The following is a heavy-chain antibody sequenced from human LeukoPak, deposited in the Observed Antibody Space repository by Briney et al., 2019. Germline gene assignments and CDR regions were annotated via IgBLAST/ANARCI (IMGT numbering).Heavy chain of an antibody. CDR1: GGSFSGYY. V-gene: IGHV4-34*01. J-gene: IGHJ3*02. Sequence: SETLSLTCAVYGGSFSGYYWSWIRQPPGKGLEWIGEINHSGSTNYNPSLKSRVTISVDTSKNQFSLKLSSVTAADTAVYYCANSPPNYAELPFDIWGQGTMVTVSS. CDR2: INHSGST. CDR3: ANSPPNYAELPFDI. D-gene: IGHD2-2*01.